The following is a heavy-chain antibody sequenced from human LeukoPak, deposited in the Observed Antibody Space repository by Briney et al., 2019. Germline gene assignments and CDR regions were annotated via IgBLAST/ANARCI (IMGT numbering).Heavy chain of an antibody. Sequence: SETLSLTCTVSGGSISSSSDYWGWIRQAPGKGLEWIGSIYYHENTYYNSSLKSRVTISVDTSKNQFSLKLSSVTAADTAVYYCARDHLANLASRLFDPWGQGSLVTVSS. J-gene: IGHJ5*02. CDR3: ARDHLANLASRLFDP. CDR1: GGSISSSSDY. D-gene: IGHD3-3*01. CDR2: IYYHENT. V-gene: IGHV4-39*07.